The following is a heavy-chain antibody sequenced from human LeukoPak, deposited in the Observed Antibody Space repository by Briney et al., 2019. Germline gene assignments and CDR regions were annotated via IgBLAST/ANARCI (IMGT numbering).Heavy chain of an antibody. V-gene: IGHV4-39*07. CDR1: GGSISSSSYY. J-gene: IGHJ4*02. CDR3: VRLQVVTGNFDY. Sequence: SETLSLTCTDSGGSISSSSYYWGWIRQPPGKGLEWIETINYSGDTYYNPSLKSRVTISVNSSKNQFSLKLSSVTAADTAVYYCVRLQVVTGNFDYWGQGALVTVSS. D-gene: IGHD1-20*01. CDR2: INYSGDT.